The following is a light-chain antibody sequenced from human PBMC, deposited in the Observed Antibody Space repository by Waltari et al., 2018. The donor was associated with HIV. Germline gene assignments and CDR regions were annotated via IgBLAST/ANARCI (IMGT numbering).Light chain of an antibody. V-gene: IGKV1-33*01. CDR2: DAS. CDR3: QQYDILYS. J-gene: IGKJ2*03. CDR1: QDITNY. Sequence: DIQMTQSPSSLSASVGDRVTITCQASQDITNYLNWYQHKPGKAPNLLIYDASILEIGVASRFSGSGSGTEFTLTISSLQPEDIGTYYCQQYDILYSFGQGTKVELK.